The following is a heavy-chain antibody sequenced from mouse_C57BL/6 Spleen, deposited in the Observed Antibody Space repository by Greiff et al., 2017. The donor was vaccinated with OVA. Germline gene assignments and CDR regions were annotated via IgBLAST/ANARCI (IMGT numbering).Heavy chain of an antibody. CDR2: IYPGDGDT. Sequence: QVQLQQSGAELVQPGASVKISCKASGYAFSSYWMNWVKQRPGKGLEWIGQIYPGDGDTNYNGKFKGKATLTADKSYSTAYMQSSSLPSEDSAVYFCARGYYGSSYGYVDVWGTGTTVTVSS. D-gene: IGHD1-1*01. V-gene: IGHV1-80*01. J-gene: IGHJ1*03. CDR1: GYAFSSYW. CDR3: ARGYYGSSYGYVDV.